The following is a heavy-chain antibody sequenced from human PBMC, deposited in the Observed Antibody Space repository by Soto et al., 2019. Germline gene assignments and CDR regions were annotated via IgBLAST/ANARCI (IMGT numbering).Heavy chain of an antibody. J-gene: IGHJ4*02. CDR1: GGSISSYY. CDR3: ARMGYCSGGSCYYVDY. D-gene: IGHD2-15*01. CDR2: IYYSGST. V-gene: IGHV4-59*01. Sequence: SETLSLTCTVSGGSISSYYWSWIRQPPGKELEWIGYIYYSGSTNYNPSLKSRVTIAVDTSENQFSLKLSSVTAADTAVYYCARMGYCSGGSCYYVDYWGQGTLVTVSS.